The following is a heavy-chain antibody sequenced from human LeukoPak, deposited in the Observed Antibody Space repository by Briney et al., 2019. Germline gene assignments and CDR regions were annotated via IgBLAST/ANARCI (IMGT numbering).Heavy chain of an antibody. V-gene: IGHV3-74*01. D-gene: IGHD3-3*02. Sequence: GGSLRLSCAASGFTFNYFWMHWVRHVPGKGPVWVSGINNDGTATYYADSVKGRFTISRDNAKNTVYLQMNGLRAADTSVYFCATVSQDRGQGTLVP. CDR1: GFTFNYFW. J-gene: IGHJ4*02. CDR2: INNDGTAT. CDR3: ATVSQD.